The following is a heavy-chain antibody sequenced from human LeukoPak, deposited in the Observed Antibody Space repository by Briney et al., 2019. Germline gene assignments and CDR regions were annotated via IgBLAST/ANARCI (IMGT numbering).Heavy chain of an antibody. V-gene: IGHV3-30*02. CDR2: IRDDGSTR. D-gene: IGHD3-16*01. CDR1: GFTFSRYG. Sequence: GGSLGLSCVASGFTFSRYGLHWVRQAPGRGLEWMAFIRDDGSTRYYADSVKGRFTVSRDNSKNTLYLQMDSLRTEDTAVYYCAKVPHSWGLFDSWGQGTLVTVSS. J-gene: IGHJ4*02. CDR3: AKVPHSWGLFDS.